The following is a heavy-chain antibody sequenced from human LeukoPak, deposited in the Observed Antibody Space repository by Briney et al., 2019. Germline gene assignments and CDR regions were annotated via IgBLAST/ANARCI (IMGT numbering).Heavy chain of an antibody. CDR3: ARQVGSEGALDL. V-gene: IGHV5-51*01. Sequence: GESLKISCKGFRYSFTSYWIGWVRQMPGKGLEWMGIVYPGDSDTRYSPSFQGQVTISADKSINTDYLQWSSLKASDTAMYYCARQVGSEGALDLWGQGALVTVSS. J-gene: IGHJ4*02. CDR1: RYSFTSYW. CDR2: VYPGDSDT. D-gene: IGHD6-19*01.